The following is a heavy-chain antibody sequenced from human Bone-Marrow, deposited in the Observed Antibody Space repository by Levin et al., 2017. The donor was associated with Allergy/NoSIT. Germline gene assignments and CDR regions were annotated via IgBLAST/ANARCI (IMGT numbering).Heavy chain of an antibody. D-gene: IGHD3-9*01. CDR3: ARSPVKHLYFFDF. V-gene: IGHV3-30*03. Sequence: HPGGSLRLSCAASGFTFTSYGLYWVRQTPGKGLEWVSHTSLDGSDQYYAESVKGRFTVSRDNFKDTLYLQMNSLRPEDTALYYCARSPVKHLYFFDFWGQGTLVTVSS. CDR2: TSLDGSDQ. CDR1: GFTFTSYG. J-gene: IGHJ4*02.